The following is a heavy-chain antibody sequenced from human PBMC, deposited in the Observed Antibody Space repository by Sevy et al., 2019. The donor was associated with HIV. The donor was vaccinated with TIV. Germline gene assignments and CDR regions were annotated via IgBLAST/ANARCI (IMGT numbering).Heavy chain of an antibody. CDR1: GGSISGGNYF. CDR3: ARDSGNYPYYLDY. J-gene: IGHJ4*01. V-gene: IGHV4-61*01. Sequence: SETLSLTWTVSGGSISGGNYFWSWIRQSPGKGLEWIGYIHYSGTTNYNPSLKNRVTISVDKSKNQFSMKLRAVTAADTAVYYCARDSGNYPYYLDYWGQGTLVTVSS. D-gene: IGHD1-26*01. CDR2: IHYSGTT.